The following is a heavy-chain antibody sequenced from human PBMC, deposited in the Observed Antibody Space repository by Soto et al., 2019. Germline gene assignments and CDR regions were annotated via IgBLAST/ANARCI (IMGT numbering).Heavy chain of an antibody. V-gene: IGHV6-1*01. Sequence: QSQTLSLTCAISGDSVSSNSAAWNWIRQSPSRGLEWLGRTYYRSKWYNDYAVSVKSRITINPDTSKNQFSLQLNSVTPEDTAVYYCARAVTYYDFWSGYYMPGNWFDPWGQGTLVTVSS. CDR1: GDSVSSNSAA. J-gene: IGHJ5*02. CDR2: TYYRSKWYN. CDR3: ARAVTYYDFWSGYYMPGNWFDP. D-gene: IGHD3-3*01.